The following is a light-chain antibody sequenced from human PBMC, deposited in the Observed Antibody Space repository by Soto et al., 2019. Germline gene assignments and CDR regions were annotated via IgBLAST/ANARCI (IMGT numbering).Light chain of an antibody. CDR1: QSVSAGY. Sequence: EIVLTQSPGTLSLSPGERATLSCSASQSVSAGYFAWYQQKPGQAPRLLIYETSSRTTGIPDRFSGSGTGTDCTLTISRLEPEDFAVYYCQQYGNSPTFGQGTKVEIK. CDR3: QQYGNSPT. CDR2: ETS. J-gene: IGKJ1*01. V-gene: IGKV3-20*01.